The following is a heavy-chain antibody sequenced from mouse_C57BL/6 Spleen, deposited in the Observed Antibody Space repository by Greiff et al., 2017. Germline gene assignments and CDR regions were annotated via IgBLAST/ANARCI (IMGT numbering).Heavy chain of an antibody. V-gene: IGHV1-81*01. D-gene: IGHD2-1*01. Sequence: QVQLQQSGAELARPGASVKLSCKASGYTFTSYGISWVKQRTGQGLEWIGEIYPRSGNTYYNEKFKGKATLTADKSSSTAYMELRSLTSEDSAVYFCARPLLERYYFDYWGQGTTRTVSS. J-gene: IGHJ2*01. CDR1: GYTFTSYG. CDR2: IYPRSGNT. CDR3: ARPLLERYYFDY.